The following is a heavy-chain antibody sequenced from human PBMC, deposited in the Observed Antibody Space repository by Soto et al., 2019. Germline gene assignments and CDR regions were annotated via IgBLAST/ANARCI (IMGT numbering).Heavy chain of an antibody. D-gene: IGHD2-15*01. V-gene: IGHV1-3*01. J-gene: IGHJ5*02. Sequence: ASVKVSCKASGYTFPSYAMHWVRQAPGQRLEWMGWINAGNGNTKYSQKFQGRVTITRDTSASTAYMELSSLRSEDTAVYYCARGKTDVQGYCSGGSCYVPWFDPWGQGTLVTVSS. CDR1: GYTFPSYA. CDR3: ARGKTDVQGYCSGGSCYVPWFDP. CDR2: INAGNGNT.